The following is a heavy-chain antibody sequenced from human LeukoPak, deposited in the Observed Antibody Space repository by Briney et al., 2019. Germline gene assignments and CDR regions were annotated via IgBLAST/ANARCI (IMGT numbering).Heavy chain of an antibody. V-gene: IGHV1-2*02. CDR2: INPNSGGT. Sequence: ASAKVSCKASGYTFTGCYMHWVRQAPGQGLEWMGWINPNSGGTNYAQKFQGRVTMTRDTSISTAYMELSRLRSDDTAVFYCARGDSSPYYYFDYWGQGTLVTVSS. D-gene: IGHD3-22*01. J-gene: IGHJ4*02. CDR1: GYTFTGCY. CDR3: ARGDSSPYYYFDY.